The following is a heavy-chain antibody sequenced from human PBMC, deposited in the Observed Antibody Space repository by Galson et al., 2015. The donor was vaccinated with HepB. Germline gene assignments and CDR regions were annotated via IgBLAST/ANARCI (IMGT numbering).Heavy chain of an antibody. J-gene: IGHJ4*02. Sequence: SLRLSCAASGFTFSSYGMHWVRQAPGKGLEWVAVIWYDGSDKYYADSVKGRFTISRDNSKNTLYLQMNSLRAEDTAVYYCARGVWSSGWTYYFDYWGQGTLVTVSS. CDR3: ARGVWSSGWTYYFDY. CDR2: IWYDGSDK. D-gene: IGHD6-19*01. V-gene: IGHV3-33*08. CDR1: GFTFSSYG.